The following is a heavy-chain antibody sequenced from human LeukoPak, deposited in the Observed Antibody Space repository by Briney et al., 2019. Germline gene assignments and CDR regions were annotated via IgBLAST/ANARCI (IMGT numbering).Heavy chain of an antibody. J-gene: IGHJ6*02. CDR1: GGSFSGYY. Sequence: SETLSRTCAVYGGSFSGYYWSWIRQPPGKGLEWIGEINHSGSTNYNPSLKSRVTISVDTSKNQFSLKLSSVTAADTAVYYCARGKKETLLHSPERYYYYYGMDVWGQGTTVTVSS. D-gene: IGHD1-14*01. V-gene: IGHV4-34*01. CDR3: ARGKKETLLHSPERYYYYYGMDV. CDR2: INHSGST.